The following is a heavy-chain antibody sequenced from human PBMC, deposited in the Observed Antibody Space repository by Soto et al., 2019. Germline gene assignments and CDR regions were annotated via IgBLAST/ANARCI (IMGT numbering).Heavy chain of an antibody. J-gene: IGHJ3*02. V-gene: IGHV3-23*01. Sequence: GGSLRLSCAVSGFLCCSYDMRWVRQAPGQGLAWVSTILVGGSTHYEDSVQGRFTIARDTSKNTVYLHMNSLTAGDTAVYYCAKATATGGGAFEIYGQGTMVTVAS. CDR3: AKATATGGGAFEI. CDR1: GFLCCSYD. CDR2: ILVGGST. D-gene: IGHD2-8*02.